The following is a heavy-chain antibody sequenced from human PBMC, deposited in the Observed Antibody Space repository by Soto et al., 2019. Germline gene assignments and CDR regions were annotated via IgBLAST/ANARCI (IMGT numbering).Heavy chain of an antibody. CDR1: GGSISSGGYY. J-gene: IGHJ5*02. D-gene: IGHD3-10*01. CDR3: ARAALGELATNWFDP. V-gene: IGHV4-31*03. CDR2: IYYSGST. Sequence: QVQLQESGPGLVKPSQTLSLTCTVSGGSISSGGYYWSWIRQHPGKGLEWIGYIYYSGSTYYNPSLKSRVTISVDTSKNQFSLKLSSVTAADTAVYYCARAALGELATNWFDPWGQGTLVTVSS.